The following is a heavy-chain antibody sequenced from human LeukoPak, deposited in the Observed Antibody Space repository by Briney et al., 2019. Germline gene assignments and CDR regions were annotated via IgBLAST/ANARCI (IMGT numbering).Heavy chain of an antibody. J-gene: IGHJ4*02. Sequence: PGGSLRLSCAASGFTVSSNYMSWVRQAPGKGLEWVSIIYSGGSTYYADSVKGRFTISRDSSMNTLYLQMNSLRAEDTAVYYCASKDPYDSRGYLLDYWGQGTLVTVSS. D-gene: IGHD3-22*01. CDR2: IYSGGST. CDR3: ASKDPYDSRGYLLDY. V-gene: IGHV3-66*01. CDR1: GFTVSSNY.